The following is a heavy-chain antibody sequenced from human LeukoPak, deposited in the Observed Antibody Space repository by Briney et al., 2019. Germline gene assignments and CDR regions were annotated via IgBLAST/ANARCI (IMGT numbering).Heavy chain of an antibody. Sequence: GASVKVSCKASGYTFTGYNMHWVRQDPGQGLEWMGRIDPNSGGTNYAQKFQGRVTMTRDTSISTAYMELSRLRSDDTAVYYCARDRQRIAAAGTKSIWFDPWGQGTLVPVSS. CDR1: GYTFTGYN. CDR3: ARDRQRIAAAGTKSIWFDP. CDR2: IDPNSGGT. V-gene: IGHV1-2*06. J-gene: IGHJ5*02. D-gene: IGHD6-13*01.